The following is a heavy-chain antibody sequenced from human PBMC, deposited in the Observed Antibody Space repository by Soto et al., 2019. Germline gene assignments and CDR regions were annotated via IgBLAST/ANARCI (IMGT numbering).Heavy chain of an antibody. J-gene: IGHJ3*02. CDR3: TRGRPLPSMNTGDEPLDI. CDR2: MSFDGTR. Sequence: QVQLVESGGGVVQPGTSLTLSCAASGFTFSNYAMHWVRQAPGKGLEWVAAMSFDGTRYYADSVKGRSTISRDSARNNVFLQTSALRVDDTALYYCTRGRPLPSMNTGDEPLDIWGQATMVTVSS. CDR1: GFTFSNYA. D-gene: IGHD3-16*01. V-gene: IGHV3-30*03.